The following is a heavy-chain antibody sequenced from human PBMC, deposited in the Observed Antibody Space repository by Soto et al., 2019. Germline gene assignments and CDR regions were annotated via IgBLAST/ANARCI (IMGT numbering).Heavy chain of an antibody. CDR3: ARRYGGNLDY. V-gene: IGHV4-59*08. D-gene: IGHD1-26*01. CDR1: GGSISSYY. CDR2: IYYSGST. Sequence: SETLSLTCTVSGGSISSYYWSWIRQPPGKGLEWIGYIYYSGSTNYNPSLKSRVTISVDTSKNQFSLKLSSVTTADTAVYYCARRYGGNLDYWGQGTLVTVSS. J-gene: IGHJ4*02.